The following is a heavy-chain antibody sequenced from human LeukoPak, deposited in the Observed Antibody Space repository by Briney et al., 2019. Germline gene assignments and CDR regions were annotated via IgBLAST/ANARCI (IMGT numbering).Heavy chain of an antibody. CDR2: ISGSGGST. J-gene: IGHJ4*02. Sequence: GGSLRLSCAASGFTFTSYAMSWVRQAPGKGLEWVSAISGSGGSTYYADSVKARFTISRDKSKNTLYLQMDSLRAEDTAVYYCAKDGDSSGYYWRKYYFDYWGQGTLVTVSS. CDR3: AKDGDSSGYYWRKYYFDY. CDR1: GFTFTSYA. D-gene: IGHD3-22*01. V-gene: IGHV3-23*01.